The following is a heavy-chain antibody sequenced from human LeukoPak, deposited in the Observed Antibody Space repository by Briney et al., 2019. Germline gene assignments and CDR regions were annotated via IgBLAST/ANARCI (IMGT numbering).Heavy chain of an antibody. CDR3: ARAKRGYSYGSFDP. V-gene: IGHV4-59*01. D-gene: IGHD5-18*01. Sequence: PSETLSPTCTVSGDSISGYYWSWIRQPPGKGLEWIGYIYYSGSTDYNPSLRGRVTISVDTSETQFSLNLSSVTAADTAVYYCARAKRGYSYGSFDPWGQGTLVTVSS. J-gene: IGHJ5*02. CDR2: IYYSGST. CDR1: GDSISGYY.